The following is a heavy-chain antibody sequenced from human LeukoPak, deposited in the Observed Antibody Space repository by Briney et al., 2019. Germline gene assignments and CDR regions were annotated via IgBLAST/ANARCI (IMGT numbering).Heavy chain of an antibody. CDR2: IYHNGNT. D-gene: IGHD6-13*01. Sequence: SQTLSLTCAVSGGSISSGGYSWAWIRQPPGKGLEWIGYIYHNGNTYYNPSLKSRVNISVDGSKNQFSLKLSSVTAADSAVYYCARERRFSSRLPLFDYWGQGTLVTVSS. CDR1: GGSISSGGYS. CDR3: ARERRFSSRLPLFDY. V-gene: IGHV4-30-2*01. J-gene: IGHJ4*02.